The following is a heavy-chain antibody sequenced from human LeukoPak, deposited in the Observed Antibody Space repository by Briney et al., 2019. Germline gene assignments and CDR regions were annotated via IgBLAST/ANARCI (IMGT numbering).Heavy chain of an antibody. Sequence: GGSLRLSGAASGFTFSRYTMSWVRQAPGKGLEWVSDIGYSGGSTYYADSVKGRFTISRDNSKNTLYLQTIILRAEDTAVYYCANGLRQWTLALLFVYWGQGTLVTVS. D-gene: IGHD3-3*01. CDR2: IGYSGGST. CDR1: GFTFSRYT. V-gene: IGHV3-23*01. J-gene: IGHJ4*02. CDR3: ANGLRQWTLALLFVY.